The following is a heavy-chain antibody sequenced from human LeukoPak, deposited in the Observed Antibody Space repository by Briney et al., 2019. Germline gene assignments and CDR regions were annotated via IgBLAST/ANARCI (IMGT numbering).Heavy chain of an antibody. Sequence: GRSLRLSCVASGFTFSSYGMHWVRQAPGKGLVWAAAISHDVSEKYYADPVKGRFTISRDNSKNTLYLQMNSLRADDTAVYYCAREVGARDYWGQGTLVTVSS. J-gene: IGHJ4*02. CDR1: GFTFSSYG. CDR3: AREVGARDY. V-gene: IGHV3-30*03. D-gene: IGHD1-26*01. CDR2: ISHDVSEK.